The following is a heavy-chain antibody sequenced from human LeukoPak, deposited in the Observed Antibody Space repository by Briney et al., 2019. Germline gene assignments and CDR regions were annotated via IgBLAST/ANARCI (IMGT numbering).Heavy chain of an antibody. D-gene: IGHD6-19*01. Sequence: PSQTLSLTCTVSGGSISSGDYYWSWIRQPPGKGLEWIGYIYYSGSTYYNPSLKSRVTISVDTSKNQFSLKLGSVTAADTAVYYCARETIAVAAPDYWGQGTLVTVSS. J-gene: IGHJ4*02. V-gene: IGHV4-30-4*08. CDR1: GGSISSGDYY. CDR2: IYYSGST. CDR3: ARETIAVAAPDY.